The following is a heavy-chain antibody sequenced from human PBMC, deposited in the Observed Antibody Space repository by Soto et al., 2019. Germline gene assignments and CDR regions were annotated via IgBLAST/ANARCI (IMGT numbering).Heavy chain of an antibody. V-gene: IGHV1-69*13. Sequence: SVKGSCKASGGTFSSYAISWVRQAPGQGLEWMGGIIPIFGTANYAQKFQGRVTITADESTSTAYMELSSLRSEDTAVYYCARDSTITGTTSSYYGMDVWGQGTTVTVSS. CDR2: IIPIFGTA. D-gene: IGHD1-7*01. J-gene: IGHJ6*02. CDR1: GGTFSSYA. CDR3: ARDSTITGTTSSYYGMDV.